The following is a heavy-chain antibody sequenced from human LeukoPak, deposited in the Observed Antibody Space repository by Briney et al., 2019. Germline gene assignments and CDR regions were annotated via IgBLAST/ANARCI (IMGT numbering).Heavy chain of an antibody. J-gene: IGHJ2*01. CDR2: ISYDGNNR. V-gene: IGHV3-30-3*01. CDR1: TFTFSTYA. CDR3: ARVKPDGFSHWYFDL. Sequence: GRSLRLSCAASTFTFSTYAMHWVRQAPGKGLEWVTVISYDGNNRYYADSVKGRFTISRDNSKNTLYLQMNSLRVEDTAVYYCARVKPDGFSHWYFDLWGRGTLVTVSS. D-gene: IGHD5-24*01.